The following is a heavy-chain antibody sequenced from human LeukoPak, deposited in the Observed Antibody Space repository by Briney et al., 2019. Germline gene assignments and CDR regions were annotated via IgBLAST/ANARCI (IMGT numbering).Heavy chain of an antibody. CDR3: ARASGDTVDTTTMGSY. J-gene: IGHJ4*02. Sequence: GGSLRLSCAASGVTFSTYSMNGVREARGEGGGGVSSISSSIAYIYYAHSVKGRFTISRANAKNSLYLHMNSLRAEDTAVYYCARASGDTVDTTTMGSYWGQGTLVTVSS. CDR2: ISSSIAYI. D-gene: IGHD5-18*01. CDR1: GVTFSTYS. V-gene: IGHV3-21*01.